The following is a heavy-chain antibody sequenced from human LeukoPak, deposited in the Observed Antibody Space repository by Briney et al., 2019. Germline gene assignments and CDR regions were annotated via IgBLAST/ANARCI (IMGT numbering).Heavy chain of an antibody. Sequence: EPLQISCHGFGYXFTXXXIXXVXXXPXKXLEXMGIIYPGDSDTRYSPSFQGQVTISADKSISTAYLQWNSLKASDTAMFYCARRALGSSSDYWGQGTLVTVSS. CDR1: GYXFTXXX. CDR3: ARRALGSSSDY. CDR2: IYPGDSDT. J-gene: IGHJ4*02. V-gene: IGHV5-51*01. D-gene: IGHD6-13*01.